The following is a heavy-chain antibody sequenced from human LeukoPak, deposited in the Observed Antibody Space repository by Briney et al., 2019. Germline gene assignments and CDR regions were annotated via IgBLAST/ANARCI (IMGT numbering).Heavy chain of an antibody. CDR3: AKSRRFLPNNDAFDI. J-gene: IGHJ3*02. CDR1: GFTFSSYA. D-gene: IGHD3-3*01. V-gene: IGHV3-23*01. CDR2: ISGSGGST. Sequence: GGSLRLSWAASGFTFSSYAMSWVRQAPGKGLEWVSAISGSGGSTYYADSVKGRFTISRDNSKNTLYLQMNSLRAEDTAVYYCAKSRRFLPNNDAFDIWGQGTMVTVSS.